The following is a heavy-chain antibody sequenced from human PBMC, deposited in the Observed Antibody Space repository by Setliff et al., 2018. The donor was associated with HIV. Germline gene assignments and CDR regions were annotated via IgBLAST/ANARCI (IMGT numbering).Heavy chain of an antibody. J-gene: IGHJ3*01. CDR2: ISDNGGRT. D-gene: IGHD2-8*01. V-gene: IGHV3-64*02. Sequence: GGSLRLSCEASGFTLSGSGMHWVRQAPGKGLDYVSLISDNGGRTYYVESVKGRFTISRDNSKNTLYLQMGSLRIEDTGVYYCARDRCGTNGCDNASDLWGQGTMVTVSS. CDR3: ARDRCGTNGCDNASDL. CDR1: GFTLSGSG.